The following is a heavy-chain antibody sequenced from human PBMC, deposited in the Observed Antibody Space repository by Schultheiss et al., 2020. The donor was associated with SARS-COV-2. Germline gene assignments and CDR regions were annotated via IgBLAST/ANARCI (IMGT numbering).Heavy chain of an antibody. J-gene: IGHJ6*02. D-gene: IGHD3-10*01. CDR3: ARSLDVYGSGSYWYYYYGMDV. V-gene: IGHV4-31*03. Sequence: SQTLSLTCTVSGGSISSGGYYWSWIRQHPGKGLEWIGYIYYSGSTYYNPSLKSRVTISVDTSKNQFSLKLSSVTAADTAVYYCARSLDVYGSGSYWYYYYGMDVWGQGTTVTVSS. CDR1: GGSISSGGYY. CDR2: IYYSGST.